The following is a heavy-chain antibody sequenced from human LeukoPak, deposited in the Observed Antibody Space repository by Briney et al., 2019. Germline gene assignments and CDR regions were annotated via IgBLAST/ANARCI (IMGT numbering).Heavy chain of an antibody. CDR1: GFTFTSYS. Sequence: GGSLRLSCAASGFTFTSYSMYWVRQAPGKGLDWVSAISSHSSYIYYADSVKGRFTISRDNAKNSLYLQMNSLRAGDTAVYYCAGATGDSGFDYWGQGTLVTVSS. CDR2: ISSHSSYI. V-gene: IGHV3-21*01. J-gene: IGHJ4*02. CDR3: AGATGDSGFDY. D-gene: IGHD6-13*01.